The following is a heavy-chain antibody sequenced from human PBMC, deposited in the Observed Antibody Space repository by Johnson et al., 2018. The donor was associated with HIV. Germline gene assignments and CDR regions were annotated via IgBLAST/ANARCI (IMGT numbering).Heavy chain of an antibody. J-gene: IGHJ3*02. V-gene: IGHV3-74*02. CDR3: ARVTAYNSFDI. CDR2: INSDGSST. Sequence: EVQLVESGGGLVQPGGSLRLSCAASGFTFSSYWMHWVRQAPGKGLVWVSRINSDGSSTSYADSVKGRFTISRDNSKNTLDLQMSSLRPDDTAMYYCARVTAYNSFDIWGQGTMVTVSS. CDR1: GFTFSSYW. D-gene: IGHD2-21*02.